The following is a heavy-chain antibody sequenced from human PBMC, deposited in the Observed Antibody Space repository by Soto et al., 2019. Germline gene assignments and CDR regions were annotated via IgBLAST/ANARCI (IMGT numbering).Heavy chain of an antibody. CDR2: ISASDDRT. CDR1: EFTFSIFD. D-gene: IGHD5-12*01. Sequence: EVHLLESGGGLVQPGGSLRLSCAASEFTFSIFDMSWVRQAPGKGLEWVSMISASDDRTYYAGSVRGRFTMSRDNSKNTVYLQMDSLRAEGRAVYYCIKGGWLDYWGQGTLVTVYS. CDR3: IKGGWLDY. V-gene: IGHV3-23*01. J-gene: IGHJ4*02.